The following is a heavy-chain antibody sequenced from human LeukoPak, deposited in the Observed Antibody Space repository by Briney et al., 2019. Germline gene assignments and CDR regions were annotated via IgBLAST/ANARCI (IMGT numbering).Heavy chain of an antibody. CDR1: GGTFSSYA. V-gene: IGHV1-46*01. CDR2: INPSGGST. Sequence: ASVKVSCKASGGTFSSYAISWVRQAPGQGLEWMGIINPSGGSTSYAQKFQGRVTMTRDTSTSTVYMELSSLRSEDTAVYYCARDLTREYYYDSSGYGYFDYWGQGTLVTVSS. J-gene: IGHJ4*02. D-gene: IGHD3-22*01. CDR3: ARDLTREYYYDSSGYGYFDY.